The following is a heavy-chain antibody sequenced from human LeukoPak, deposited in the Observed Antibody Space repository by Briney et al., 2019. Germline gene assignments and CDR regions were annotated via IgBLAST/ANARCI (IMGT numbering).Heavy chain of an antibody. Sequence: GGSLRLSCAASGFTFSSYSMNWDRQAPGKGLEWVSSISSSSSYIYYADSVKGRFTISRDNAKNSLYLQMNSLRAEDTAVYYCAMMSLTPFDYWGQGTLVTVSS. J-gene: IGHJ4*02. CDR2: ISSSSSYI. CDR1: GFTFSSYS. V-gene: IGHV3-21*01. CDR3: AMMSLTPFDY.